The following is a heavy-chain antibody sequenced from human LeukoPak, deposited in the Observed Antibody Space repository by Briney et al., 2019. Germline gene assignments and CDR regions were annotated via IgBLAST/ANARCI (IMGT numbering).Heavy chain of an antibody. J-gene: IGHJ4*02. V-gene: IGHV1-58*01. CDR2: IVVGSGNT. CDR3: AATYYYDSSGYGTLDY. Sequence: SVKVSCKASGFTFTSSAVQWVRQARGQRLEWIGWIVVGSGNTNYAQKFQERVTITRDMSTSTAYMELSSLRSEDTAVYYCAATYYYDSSGYGTLDYWGQGTLVTVSS. CDR1: GFTFTSSA. D-gene: IGHD3-22*01.